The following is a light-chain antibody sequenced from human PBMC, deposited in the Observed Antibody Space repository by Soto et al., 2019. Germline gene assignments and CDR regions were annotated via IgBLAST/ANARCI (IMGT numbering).Light chain of an antibody. V-gene: IGLV1-40*01. CDR3: SSYTDSSNYV. J-gene: IGLJ1*01. CDR2: GNR. CDR1: SSNIGAGYD. Sequence: QSVLTQPPSVSGAPGQRVTISCTGSSSNIGAGYDVHWYQQLPGTAPKLVIYGNRNRPSGVPDRFSGSKSGTSASLAITGLQAEDEADYYCSSYTDSSNYVFGTGTKLTVL.